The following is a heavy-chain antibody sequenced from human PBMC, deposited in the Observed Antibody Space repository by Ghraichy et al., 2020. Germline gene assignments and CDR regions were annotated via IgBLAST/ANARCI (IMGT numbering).Heavy chain of an antibody. CDR2: ISGSGGST. D-gene: IGHD5-18*01. CDR3: AKGFTARFDP. J-gene: IGHJ5*02. Sequence: GESLNISCAASGFTFSSYAMSWVRQAPGKGLEWVSAISGSGGSTYYADSVKGRFTISRDNSKNTLYLQMNSLRAEDTAVYYCAKGFTARFDPWGQGTLVTVSS. V-gene: IGHV3-23*01. CDR1: GFTFSSYA.